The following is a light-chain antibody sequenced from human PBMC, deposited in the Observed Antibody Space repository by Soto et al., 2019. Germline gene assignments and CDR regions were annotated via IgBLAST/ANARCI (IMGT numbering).Light chain of an antibody. CDR2: GAS. V-gene: IGKV3-20*01. CDR3: QQYGSSPT. Sequence: EIVLTQSPGTLSLSPGERATLSCRASQSVSSSYLAWYQQKPGQALRLLIYGASSRATGIPDRFNGSGSGTDFNLNISRLEPEDFAVYYCQQYGSSPTFGGGTKVEIK. J-gene: IGKJ4*02. CDR1: QSVSSSY.